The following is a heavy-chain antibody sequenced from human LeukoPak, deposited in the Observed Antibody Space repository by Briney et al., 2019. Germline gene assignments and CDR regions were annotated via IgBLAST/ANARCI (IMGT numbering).Heavy chain of an antibody. J-gene: IGHJ6*02. CDR3: AKGGVLVPAAMTYYYGMDV. CDR2: ISWNSGSI. CDR1: GFTFDDYT. V-gene: IGHV3-9*01. Sequence: PGGSLRLSCAASGFTFDDYTMHWVRQAPGKGLEWVSGISWNSGSIGYADSVKGRFTISRDNAKNSLYLQMNSLRAEDTALYYCAKGGVLVPAAMTYYYGMDVWGQGTTVTVSS. D-gene: IGHD2-2*01.